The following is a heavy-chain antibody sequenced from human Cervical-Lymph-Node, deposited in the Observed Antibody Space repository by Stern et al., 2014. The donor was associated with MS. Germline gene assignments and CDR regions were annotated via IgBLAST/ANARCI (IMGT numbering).Heavy chain of an antibody. CDR2: IVRNSGGN. CDR3: ARERHSMDV. Sequence: QVQLVQSGAEVKKPGASVKVSCKASGYSFTAYYMHWVRQAPGQGLEWMVWIVRNSGGNKSAQNFQSSVSMTRDTSVSTFYMELSGLTSDDTAVFYCARERHSMDVWGQGTTVTVSS. J-gene: IGHJ6*02. CDR1: GYSFTAYY. V-gene: IGHV1-2*02.